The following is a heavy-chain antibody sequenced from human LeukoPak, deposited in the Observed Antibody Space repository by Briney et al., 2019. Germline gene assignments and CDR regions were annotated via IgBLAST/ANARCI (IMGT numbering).Heavy chain of an antibody. Sequence: GASVKVSCKASGGTFSSCAISWVRQAPGQGLEWMGGIIPIFGTANYAQKFQGRVTITADESTSTAYMELSSLRSEDTAVYYCARDSLGYCGGDCLYNWFDPWGQGTLVTVSS. CDR1: GGTFSSCA. CDR2: IIPIFGTA. V-gene: IGHV1-69*13. J-gene: IGHJ5*02. CDR3: ARDSLGYCGGDCLYNWFDP. D-gene: IGHD2-21*02.